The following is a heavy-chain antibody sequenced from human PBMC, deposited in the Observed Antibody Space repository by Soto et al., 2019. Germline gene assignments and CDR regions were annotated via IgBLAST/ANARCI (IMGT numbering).Heavy chain of an antibody. CDR2: IYHSGST. D-gene: IGHD3-22*01. CDR3: ARDLRYYDSSGYPYYFDY. CDR1: GYSISSGYY. J-gene: IGHJ4*02. V-gene: IGHV4-38-2*02. Sequence: SETLSLTCAVSGYSISSGYYWGWIRQPPGKGLEWIGSIYHSGSTYYNPSLKSRVTISVDTSKDQFSLKLSSVTAADTAAYYCARDLRYYDSSGYPYYFDYWGQGTLVTVSS.